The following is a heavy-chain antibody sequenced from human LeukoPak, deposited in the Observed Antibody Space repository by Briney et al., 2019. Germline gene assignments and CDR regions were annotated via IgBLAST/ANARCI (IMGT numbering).Heavy chain of an antibody. CDR3: ARDKIQYSSSWFDY. Sequence: GGSLRLSCAASGFTVSSNYMSWVRQAPGKGLEWVSVIYSGGSTYYADSVKGRFTISRDNSKNTLYLQMNSLRAEDTAVYYCARDKIQYSSSWFDYWGQGTLVTVSS. V-gene: IGHV3-53*01. J-gene: IGHJ4*02. CDR1: GFTVSSNY. CDR2: IYSGGST. D-gene: IGHD6-13*01.